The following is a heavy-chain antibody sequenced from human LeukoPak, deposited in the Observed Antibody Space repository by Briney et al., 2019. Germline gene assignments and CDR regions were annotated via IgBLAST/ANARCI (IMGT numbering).Heavy chain of an antibody. CDR1: GGTFSSYA. Sequence: SVKVSCKASGGTFSSYAISWVRQAPGQGLEWMGGIIPILGTANYAQKFQGRVTITTDESTSTAYMELSSLRSEDTAVYYCARDHGGSGRRYYYYMDVWGKGTTVTVSS. D-gene: IGHD3-10*01. CDR3: ARDHGGSGRRYYYYMDV. J-gene: IGHJ6*03. CDR2: IIPILGTA. V-gene: IGHV1-69*05.